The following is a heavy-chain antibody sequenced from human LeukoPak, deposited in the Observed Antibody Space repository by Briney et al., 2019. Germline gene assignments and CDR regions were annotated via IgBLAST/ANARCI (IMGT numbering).Heavy chain of an antibody. CDR3: ARRPRRSLLLITMVRGVIPNDAFDI. V-gene: IGHV4-34*01. D-gene: IGHD3-10*01. CDR2: INHSGST. CDR1: GGSFSGYY. Sequence: SETLSLTCAVYGGSFSGYYWSWIRQPPGKGLEWIGEINHSGSTNYNPSLKSRVTISVDTSKNQFSLKLSSVTAADTAVYYCARRPRRSLLLITMVRGVIPNDAFDIWGQGTMVTVSS. J-gene: IGHJ3*02.